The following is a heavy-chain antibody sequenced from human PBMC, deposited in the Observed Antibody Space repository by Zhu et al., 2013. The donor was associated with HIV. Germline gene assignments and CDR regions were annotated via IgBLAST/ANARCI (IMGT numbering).Heavy chain of an antibody. CDR2: IYYSGST. CDR1: GGSISSGDYY. J-gene: IGHJ4*02. Sequence: QVQLQESGSGLVKPSQTLSLTCTVSGGSISSGDYYWSWIRQPRGKGLEWIGYIYYSGSTYYNPSLKRRVTISVHTSKNQFSLKLSSVTAADTAVYYCARVKAAVGGRYYFDYWGQGPWSPSPQ. V-gene: IGHV4-30-4*01. CDR3: ARVKAAVGGRYYFDY. D-gene: IGHD3-16*01.